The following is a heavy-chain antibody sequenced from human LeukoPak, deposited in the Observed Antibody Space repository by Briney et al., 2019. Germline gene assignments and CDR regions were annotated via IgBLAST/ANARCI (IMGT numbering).Heavy chain of an antibody. V-gene: IGHV3-48*03. J-gene: IGHJ6*04. CDR3: ARHYGRPYYYYGMDV. CDR1: GFTFSSYA. CDR2: ISSSGSTI. D-gene: IGHD3-16*01. Sequence: GGSLRLSCAASGFTFSSYAMSWVRQAPGKGLEWVSYISSSGSTIYYADSVKGRFTISRDNAKNSLYLQMNSLRAEDTAVYYCARHYGRPYYYYGMDVWGKGTTVTVSS.